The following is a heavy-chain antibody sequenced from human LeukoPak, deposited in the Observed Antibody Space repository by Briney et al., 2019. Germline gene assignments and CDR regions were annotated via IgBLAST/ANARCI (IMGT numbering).Heavy chain of an antibody. Sequence: GGSLRLFCAASGFTFSSYSMNWVRQAPGKGLEWVSSISSSSSYIYYADSVKGRFTISRDNAKNSLYLQMNSLRAEDTAVYYCAGSYYDSSGYYHGDYWGQGTLVTVSS. CDR2: ISSSSSYI. D-gene: IGHD3-22*01. V-gene: IGHV3-21*01. CDR1: GFTFSSYS. J-gene: IGHJ4*02. CDR3: AGSYYDSSGYYHGDY.